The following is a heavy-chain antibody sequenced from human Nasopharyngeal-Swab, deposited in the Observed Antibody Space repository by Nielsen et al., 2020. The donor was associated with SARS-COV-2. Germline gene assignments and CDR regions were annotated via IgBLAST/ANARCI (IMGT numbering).Heavy chain of an antibody. J-gene: IGHJ3*02. D-gene: IGHD5-24*01. CDR2: IKKDGSEK. V-gene: IGHV3-7*03. Sequence: VRQAPGKGLEWVANIKKDGSEKYYVDSVKGRFTISRDNAKNSLYLQMNSLRAEDTAVCYCARSRGRDGYNYAFDIWGQGTMVTVSS. CDR3: ARSRGRDGYNYAFDI.